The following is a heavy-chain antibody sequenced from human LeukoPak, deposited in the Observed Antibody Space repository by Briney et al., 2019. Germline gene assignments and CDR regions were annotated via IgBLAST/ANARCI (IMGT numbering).Heavy chain of an antibody. CDR3: ARGRDSYYYYGMDV. Sequence: SETLSLTCTVSGGSISSYYWNWIRQPPGKGLEWIGYIYYSGSTNYNPSLKSRVTISVDTSKNQFSLKLSSVTAADTAVYYCARGRDSYYYYGMDVWGQGTTVTVSS. CDR1: GGSISSYY. J-gene: IGHJ6*02. V-gene: IGHV4-59*01. CDR2: IYYSGST.